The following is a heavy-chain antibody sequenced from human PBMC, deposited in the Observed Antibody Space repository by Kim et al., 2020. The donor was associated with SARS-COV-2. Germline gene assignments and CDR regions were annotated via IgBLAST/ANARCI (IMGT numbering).Heavy chain of an antibody. CDR2: ISSSSSYI. CDR3: ARDLEYCSGGSCDYYYYGMDV. D-gene: IGHD2-15*01. Sequence: GGSLRLSCAASGFTFSSYSMNWVRQAPGKGLEWVSSISSSSSYIYYADSVKGRFTISRDNAKNSLYLQMNSLRAEDTAVYYCARDLEYCSGGSCDYYYYGMDVWGQGTPVTVSS. V-gene: IGHV3-21*01. J-gene: IGHJ6*02. CDR1: GFTFSSYS.